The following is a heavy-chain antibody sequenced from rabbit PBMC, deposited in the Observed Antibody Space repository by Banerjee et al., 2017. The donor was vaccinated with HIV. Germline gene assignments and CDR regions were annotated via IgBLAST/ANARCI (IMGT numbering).Heavy chain of an antibody. CDR1: GFDFSRYW. D-gene: IGHD6-1*01. Sequence: QQQLVESGGGLVQPGGSLKLSCKASGFDFSRYWMSWVRQAPGKGLEWIAYIYAGSGGGTYYASWAKGRFTISKTSSTTVTLQMTSLTAADTATYFCARGGYDANYFNLWGPGTLVTVS. CDR3: ARGGYDANYFNL. V-gene: IGHV1S45*01. CDR2: IYAGSGGGT. J-gene: IGHJ4*01.